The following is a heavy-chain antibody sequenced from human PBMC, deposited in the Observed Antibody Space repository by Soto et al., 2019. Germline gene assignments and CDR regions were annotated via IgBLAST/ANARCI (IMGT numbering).Heavy chain of an antibody. CDR3: ARHDYGVLGGYYYMDV. J-gene: IGHJ6*03. CDR2: IYYSGST. D-gene: IGHD4-17*01. Sequence: SETLSLTCTVSGGSISSYYWSRIRQPPGKGLEWIGYIYYSGSTNYNPSLKSRVTISVDTSKNQFSLKLSSVTAADTAVYYCARHDYGVLGGYYYMDVWGKGTTVTVSS. V-gene: IGHV4-59*08. CDR1: GGSISSYY.